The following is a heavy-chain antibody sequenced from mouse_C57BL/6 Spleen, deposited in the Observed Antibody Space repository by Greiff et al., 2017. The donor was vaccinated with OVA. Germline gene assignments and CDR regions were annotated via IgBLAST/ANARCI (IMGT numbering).Heavy chain of an antibody. CDR2: ISYDGSN. CDR3: ARDDSPLYAMDY. Sequence: ESGPGLVKPSQSLSLTCSVTGYSITSGYYWNWIRQFPGNKLEWMGYISYDGSNNYNPSLKNRISITRDTSKNQFFLKLNSVTTEDTATYYCARDDSPLYAMDYWGQGTSVTVSS. V-gene: IGHV3-6*01. CDR1: GYSITSGYY. J-gene: IGHJ4*01. D-gene: IGHD2-4*01.